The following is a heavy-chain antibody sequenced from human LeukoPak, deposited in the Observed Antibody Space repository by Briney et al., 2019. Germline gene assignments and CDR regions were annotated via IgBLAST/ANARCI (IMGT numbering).Heavy chain of an antibody. D-gene: IGHD6-13*01. CDR1: GYTFTGYY. Sequence: ASVKVSCKASGYTFTGYYMHWVRQAPGQGLEWMGWINPNSGGTSYAQKFQGRVTMTRDTSISTAYMELSRLRSDDTAVYYCARDIAAAVYYYYYYMDVWGKGTTVTVSS. V-gene: IGHV1-2*02. CDR3: ARDIAAAVYYYYYYMDV. CDR2: INPNSGGT. J-gene: IGHJ6*03.